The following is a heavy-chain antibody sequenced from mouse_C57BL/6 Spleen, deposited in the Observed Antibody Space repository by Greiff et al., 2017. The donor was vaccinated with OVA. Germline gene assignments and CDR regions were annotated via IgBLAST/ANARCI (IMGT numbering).Heavy chain of an antibody. V-gene: IGHV1-53*01. J-gene: IGHJ1*03. CDR2: INPSNGGT. CDR1: GYTFTSYW. D-gene: IGHD1-1*01. CDR3: ARTVVVSYWYFDV. Sequence: VQLQQPGTELVKPGASVKLSCKASGYTFTSYWMHWVKQRPGQGLEWIGNINPSNGGTNYNEKFKSKATLTVDKSSSTAYMQLSSLTSEDSAVYYCARTVVVSYWYFDVWGTGTTVTVSS.